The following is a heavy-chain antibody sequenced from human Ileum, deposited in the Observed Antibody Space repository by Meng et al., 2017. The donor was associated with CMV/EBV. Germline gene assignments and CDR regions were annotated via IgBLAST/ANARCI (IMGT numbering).Heavy chain of an antibody. CDR2: IHPRGGST. Sequence: SGYTFTNYYMDWVRQAHGQGLEWMGIIHPRGGSTSYEQKYQGRVTMTRDTSTTTVYMELSSLRSEDTAVYYCASDFSGSAPSGFDYWGQGTLVTVSS. CDR1: GYTFTNYY. V-gene: IGHV1-46*01. CDR3: ASDFSGSAPSGFDY. D-gene: IGHD3-10*01. J-gene: IGHJ4*02.